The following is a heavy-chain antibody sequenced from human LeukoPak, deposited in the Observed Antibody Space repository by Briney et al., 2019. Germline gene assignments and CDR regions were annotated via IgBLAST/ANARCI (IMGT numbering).Heavy chain of an antibody. CDR2: IKQDGSEN. V-gene: IGHV3-7*01. D-gene: IGHD3-3*01. Sequence: GSLRLSCAASGFTFNTYYMTWVRQAPGKGLEWVAGIKQDGSENYYMDSVKGRFTISRDNAKTSLYLQMSSLRAEDTAVYYCARDLDFWSGYQDYWGQGTLVTVSS. CDR1: GFTFNTYY. CDR3: ARDLDFWSGYQDY. J-gene: IGHJ4*02.